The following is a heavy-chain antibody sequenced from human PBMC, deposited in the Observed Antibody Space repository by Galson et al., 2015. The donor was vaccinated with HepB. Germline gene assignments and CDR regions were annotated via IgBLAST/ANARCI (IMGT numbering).Heavy chain of an antibody. CDR2: ISGSGGST. D-gene: IGHD6-19*01. CDR1: GFTFSSYA. J-gene: IGHJ4*02. CDR3: ARSSYSSGWSDGATFDY. Sequence: SLRLSCAASGFTFSSYAMSWVRQAPGKGLEWVSAISGSGGSTYYADSVKGRFTISRDNSKNTLYLQMNSLRAEDTAVYYCARSSYSSGWSDGATFDYWGQGTLVTVSS. V-gene: IGHV3-23*01.